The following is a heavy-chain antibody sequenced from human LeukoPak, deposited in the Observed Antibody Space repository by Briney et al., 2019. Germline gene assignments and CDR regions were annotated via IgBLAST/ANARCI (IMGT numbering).Heavy chain of an antibody. CDR3: ARSITMVRGVLP. Sequence: PSETLSLTCAVYGGSFSGYYWSWIRQPPGKGLEWTGEINHSGSTNYNPSLKSRVTISVDTSKNQFSLKLSSVTAADTAVYYCARSITMVRGVLPWGQGTLVAVSS. D-gene: IGHD3-10*01. V-gene: IGHV4-34*01. CDR2: INHSGST. J-gene: IGHJ5*02. CDR1: GGSFSGYY.